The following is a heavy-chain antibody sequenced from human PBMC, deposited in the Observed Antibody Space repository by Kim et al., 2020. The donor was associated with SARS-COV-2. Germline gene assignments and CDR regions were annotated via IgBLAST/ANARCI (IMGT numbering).Heavy chain of an antibody. CDR2: INYNGTT. V-gene: IGHV4-39*01. Sequence: SETLSLTCTVSGGSISSSTYYWGWIRQPPGKGLEWIGTINYNGTTHYNPSLKSRLTISVDTTKSQFSLKLSSVTTEDTAVCYCARHPNRVMRALDVWGQETMVTVSS. CDR3: ARHPNRVMRALDV. CDR1: GGSISSSTYY. J-gene: IGHJ3*01. D-gene: IGHD2-21*01.